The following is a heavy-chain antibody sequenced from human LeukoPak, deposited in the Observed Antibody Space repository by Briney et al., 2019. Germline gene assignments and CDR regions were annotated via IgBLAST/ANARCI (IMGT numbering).Heavy chain of an antibody. V-gene: IGHV4-39*01. CDR3: ARRYYFVSGSYYPFDF. CDR1: GVSLSDNLYS. CDR2: FHCSDTT. Sequence: SDPLSLLCNVSGVSLSDNLYSGHWTRQPRARGLEWMGCFHCSDTTYSNPYHKSRISISVDTSKSQFSLKLRSVTAADTAVYYCARRYYFVSGSYYPFDFWGQGTLVTVSS. J-gene: IGHJ4*02. D-gene: IGHD3-10*01.